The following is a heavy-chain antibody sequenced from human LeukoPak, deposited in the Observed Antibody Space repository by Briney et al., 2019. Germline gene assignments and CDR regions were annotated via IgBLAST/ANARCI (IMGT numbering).Heavy chain of an antibody. CDR1: GYTFTGYY. CDR3: ARVGAGDCCFFNY. D-gene: IGHD2-21*02. V-gene: IGHV1-2*02. J-gene: IGHJ4*02. CDR2: INPNSGGT. Sequence: GASVKVSCKASGYTFTGYYMHWVRQAPGQGLEWIGWINPNSGGTSYAQKFQGRVTMTGDTPISTAYMDLSKLRSDDTAVYYCARVGAGDCCFFNYWGQGTLVTVSS.